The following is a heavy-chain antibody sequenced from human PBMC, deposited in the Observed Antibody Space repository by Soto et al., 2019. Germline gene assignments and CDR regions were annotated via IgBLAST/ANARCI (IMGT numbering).Heavy chain of an antibody. CDR3: ARGDGYNPYYFDY. Sequence: PSETLSLTCAVYGGSFSGYYWSWIRQPPGKGLEWIGEINHSGSTNYNPSLESRVTISVDTSKNQFSLKLSSVTAADTAVYYCARGDGYNPYYFDYWGQGTLVTVSS. CDR1: GGSFSGYY. J-gene: IGHJ4*02. CDR2: INHSGST. D-gene: IGHD5-12*01. V-gene: IGHV4-34*01.